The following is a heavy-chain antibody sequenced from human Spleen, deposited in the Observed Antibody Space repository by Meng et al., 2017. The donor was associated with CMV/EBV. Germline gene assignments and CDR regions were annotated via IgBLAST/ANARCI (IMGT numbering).Heavy chain of an antibody. J-gene: IGHJ6*02. V-gene: IGHV4-34*01. CDR1: GGSFSGYY. Sequence: SETLSLTCAVYGGSFSGYYWSWIRQPPGKGLEWIGSIYYSGSTYYNPSLKSRVTISVDTSKNQFSLKLSSVTAADTAVYYCASSPFNYCYGMDVWGQGTTVTVSS. CDR3: ASSPFNYCYGMDV. CDR2: IYYSGST.